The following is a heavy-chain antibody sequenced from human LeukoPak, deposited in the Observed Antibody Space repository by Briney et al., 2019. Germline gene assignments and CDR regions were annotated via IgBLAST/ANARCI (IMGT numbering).Heavy chain of an antibody. V-gene: IGHV4-4*02. D-gene: IGHD3-16*02. CDR3: ARVAWIPIGGVIVTAFDY. CDR1: GGSISSSNW. Sequence: SETLSLTCAVSGGSISSSNWWSWVRQSPGKGLEWIGEIHHSGDTDYNSSLKSRVTISLDKSKTQFSLTLNSVTAADTAVYYCARVAWIPIGGVIVTAFDYWGQGTLVTVSS. J-gene: IGHJ4*02. CDR2: IHHSGDT.